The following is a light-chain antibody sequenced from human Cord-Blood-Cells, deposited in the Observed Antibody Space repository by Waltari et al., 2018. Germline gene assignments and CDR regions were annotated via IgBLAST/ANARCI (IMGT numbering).Light chain of an antibody. CDR2: DVS. Sequence: QSALTQPRSASGSPGQPVPLSCTGTSSDVGGYNYVSWYQQHPGKAPKLMIYDVSKRPSGVPDRFSGSKSGNTASLTISGLQAEDEADYYCCSYAGSYTFVFGTGTKVTVL. CDR3: CSYAGSYTFV. CDR1: SSDVGGYNY. V-gene: IGLV2-11*01. J-gene: IGLJ1*01.